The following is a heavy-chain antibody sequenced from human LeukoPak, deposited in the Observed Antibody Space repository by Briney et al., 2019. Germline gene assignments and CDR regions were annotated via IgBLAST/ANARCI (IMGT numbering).Heavy chain of an antibody. D-gene: IGHD6-19*01. CDR1: GGSISSGGYY. V-gene: IGHV4-31*03. CDR2: IYYSGST. J-gene: IGHJ4*02. Sequence: SQTLSLTCTVSGGSISSGGYYWSWIRQHPGKGLEWIGYIYYSGSTYYNPSLKSRVTMSVDTSKNQFSLKLSSVTAADTAVYYCARAQYSSGLGRWYYFDYWGQGTLVTVSS. CDR3: ARAQYSSGLGRWYYFDY.